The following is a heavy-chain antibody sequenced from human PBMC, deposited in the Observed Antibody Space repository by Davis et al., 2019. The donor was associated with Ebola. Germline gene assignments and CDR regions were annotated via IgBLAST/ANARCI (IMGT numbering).Heavy chain of an antibody. D-gene: IGHD3-22*01. Sequence: SETLSLTCAVSGGSISSGGYSWSWIRQPPRKGLEWIGYMSESGSTYYNPSLKSRVAISPDRSKNQFSLKLSSVTAADTAVYYCARLLLYYYDSSGYYAPYYFDYWGQGTLVTVSS. J-gene: IGHJ4*02. CDR3: ARLLLYYYDSSGYYAPYYFDY. V-gene: IGHV4-30-2*01. CDR1: GGSISSGGYS. CDR2: MSESGST.